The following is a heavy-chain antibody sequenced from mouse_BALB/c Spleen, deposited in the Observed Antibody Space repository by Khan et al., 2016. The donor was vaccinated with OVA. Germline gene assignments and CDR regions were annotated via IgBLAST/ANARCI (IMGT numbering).Heavy chain of an antibody. CDR3: ARPPYFSYTLDY. Sequence: QIQLVQSGPELKKPGETVKISCKASGYTFTNYGMNWVQQSPGKALKWMGWINTYTGEPTYADDFKGRFAFSFETSASTAYLQINNLKNEDTATYFCARPPYFSYTLDYWGQGTSVTVSS. CDR1: GYTFTNYG. CDR2: INTYTGEP. J-gene: IGHJ4*01. D-gene: IGHD2-10*01. V-gene: IGHV9-3-1*01.